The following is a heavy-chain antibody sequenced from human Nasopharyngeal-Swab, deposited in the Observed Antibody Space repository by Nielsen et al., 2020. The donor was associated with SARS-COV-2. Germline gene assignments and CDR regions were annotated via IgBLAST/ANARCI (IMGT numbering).Heavy chain of an antibody. Sequence: SETLPLTCAVYGGSFSGYYWSWIRQPPGKGLEWIGEINHSGSTNYNPSLKSRVTISVDTSKNQFSLKLSSVTAADTAVYYCARGGGVGATPAPNAFDYWGQGTLVTVSS. CDR3: ARGGGVGATPAPNAFDY. D-gene: IGHD1-26*01. J-gene: IGHJ4*02. CDR2: INHSGST. CDR1: GGSFSGYY. V-gene: IGHV4-34*01.